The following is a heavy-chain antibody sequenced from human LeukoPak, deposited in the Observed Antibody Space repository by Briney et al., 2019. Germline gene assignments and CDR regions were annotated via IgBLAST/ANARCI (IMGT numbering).Heavy chain of an antibody. CDR1: GFTVISNY. Sequence: GGSLRLSCAASGFTVISNYMSWVRQAPGKRLEWVSVICSGGDTYYADSVKGRFTISRDNSKNTLYLQMNSLRAEDTAVYYCARDLTNGGKTYWGQGTLVTVSS. V-gene: IGHV3-66*02. J-gene: IGHJ4*02. CDR2: ICSGGDT. CDR3: ARDLTNGGKTY. D-gene: IGHD4-23*01.